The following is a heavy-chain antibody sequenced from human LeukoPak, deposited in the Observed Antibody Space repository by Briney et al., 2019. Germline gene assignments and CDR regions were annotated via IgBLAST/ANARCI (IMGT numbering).Heavy chain of an antibody. CDR1: GGSISSGGYY. V-gene: IGHV4-31*03. Sequence: PSETLSLTCTVSGGSISSGGYYWSWIRQHPGKGLEWIGYIYYSGSTYYNPSLKSRVTISVDTSKNQFSLKLSSVTAADTAVYYCAGEWLRGFDNYWYFDLWGRGTLVTVSS. CDR2: IYYSGST. D-gene: IGHD3-3*01. CDR3: AGEWLRGFDNYWYFDL. J-gene: IGHJ2*01.